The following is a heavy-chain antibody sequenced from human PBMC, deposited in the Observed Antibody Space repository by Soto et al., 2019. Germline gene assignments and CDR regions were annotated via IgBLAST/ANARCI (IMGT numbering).Heavy chain of an antibody. CDR1: GYAISSGYY. Sequence: SETLSLTCAVPGYAISSGYYWGWIRQPPGKGLEWIGIIHHSGSTYYNPSLRSRITISVDTSKNQFSLKMPSVTAADTAVYYCARSSGYVPGGYWGQGILVTVSS. J-gene: IGHJ4*02. V-gene: IGHV4-38-2*01. CDR2: IHHSGST. D-gene: IGHD5-12*01. CDR3: ARSSGYVPGGY.